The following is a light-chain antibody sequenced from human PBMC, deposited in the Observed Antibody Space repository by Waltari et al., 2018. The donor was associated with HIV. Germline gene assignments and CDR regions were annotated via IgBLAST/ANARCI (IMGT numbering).Light chain of an antibody. CDR1: QSISNW. CDR3: QEYSGYFRT. Sequence: DIQMTQSPSTLSASVGDRVTITCRASQSISNWLAWYQQKPGKAPKLLIYKASSLESGVPSRFSGSGSGTEYTLTISSLQPDDFATYCCQEYSGYFRTFGQGTKVEIK. V-gene: IGKV1-5*03. J-gene: IGKJ1*01. CDR2: KAS.